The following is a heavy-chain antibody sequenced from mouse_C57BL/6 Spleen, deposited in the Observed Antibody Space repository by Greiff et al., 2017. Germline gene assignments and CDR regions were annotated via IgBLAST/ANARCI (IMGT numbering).Heavy chain of an antibody. D-gene: IGHD2-1*01. CDR1: GYTFTSYW. CDR3: ARWGNYGMDY. V-gene: IGHV1-69*01. CDR2: IDPSDSDT. J-gene: IGHJ4*01. Sequence: VQLQQPGAELVRPGASVKLSCKASGYTFTSYWMHWVKQRPIQGLEWIGKIDPSDSDTHYNQKFKDKSTLTADKSSSTAYMQLSSLTSEDSAVYYCARWGNYGMDYWGQGTSLTVA.